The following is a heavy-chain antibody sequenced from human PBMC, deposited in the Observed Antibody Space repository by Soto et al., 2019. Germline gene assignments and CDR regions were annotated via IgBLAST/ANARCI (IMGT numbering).Heavy chain of an antibody. CDR2: IRSRSNGYAT. V-gene: IGHV3-73*01. D-gene: IGHD5-12*01. Sequence: WGSLRRSCAASGCTLSGSVIYWVRQASGKGLEWVGRIRSRSNGYATAYAASVRGRFTISRDDSKNTAYLQMDSLKTEDTAVYYCTRPGYSNYDSGYWGQGTLVTVSS. CDR1: GCTLSGSV. J-gene: IGHJ4*02. CDR3: TRPGYSNYDSGY.